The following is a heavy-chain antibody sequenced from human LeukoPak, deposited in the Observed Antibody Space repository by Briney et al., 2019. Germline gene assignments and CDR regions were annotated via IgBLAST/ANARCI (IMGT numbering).Heavy chain of an antibody. CDR1: GGSISSYY. Sequence: SETLSLTCTVSGGSISSYYWSWIRQPPGKGLEWIGYIYYSGCTNYNPSLKSRVTISVDTSKNQFSLKLSSVTAADTAVYYCARAGGGQWLDFDYWGQGTLVTVSS. V-gene: IGHV4-59*01. D-gene: IGHD6-19*01. CDR3: ARAGGGQWLDFDY. CDR2: IYYSGCT. J-gene: IGHJ4*02.